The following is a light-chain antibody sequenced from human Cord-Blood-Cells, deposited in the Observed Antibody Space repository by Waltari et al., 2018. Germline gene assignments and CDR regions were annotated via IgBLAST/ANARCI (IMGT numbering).Light chain of an antibody. CDR1: SSDVGGYNY. CDR3: CSYAGSYV. J-gene: IGLJ1*01. Sequence: QSALTQPRSVSGSPGPSVTISCTGPSSDVGGYNYVSWYQQHPGKAPKLMIYDVSKRPSGVPDRFSGSKSGNTASLTISGLQAEDEADYYCCSYAGSYVFGTGTKVTVL. V-gene: IGLV2-11*01. CDR2: DVS.